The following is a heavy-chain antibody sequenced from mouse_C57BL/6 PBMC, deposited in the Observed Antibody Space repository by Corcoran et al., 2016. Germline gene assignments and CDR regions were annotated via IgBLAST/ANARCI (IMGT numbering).Heavy chain of an antibody. D-gene: IGHD2-1*01. CDR2: IYPRSGNT. J-gene: IGHJ1*03. Sequence: QVQLQQSGAELARPGASGKLSDKASGYTFTSYGISWLKQRTGQGLEWIGEIYPRSGNTYYNEKFKGKATLTADKSSSTAYMELRSLTSEDSAVYFCARLYYGNPWYFDVCGTGTTVTVSS. V-gene: IGHV1-81*01. CDR1: GYTFTSYG. CDR3: ARLYYGNPWYFDV.